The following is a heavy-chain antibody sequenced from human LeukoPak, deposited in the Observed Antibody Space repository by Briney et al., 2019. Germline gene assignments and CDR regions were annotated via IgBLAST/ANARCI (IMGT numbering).Heavy chain of an antibody. D-gene: IGHD2-2*01. CDR2: ISSSGSTI. Sequence: GGSPRLSCAASGFTFSSYEMNWVRQAPGKGLEWVSYISSSGSTIYYADSVKGRFTISRDNAKNSLYLQMNSLRAEDTAVYYCARAGVVPATMPSGGMDVWGQGTTVTVSS. CDR3: ARAGVVPATMPSGGMDV. V-gene: IGHV3-48*03. J-gene: IGHJ6*02. CDR1: GFTFSSYE.